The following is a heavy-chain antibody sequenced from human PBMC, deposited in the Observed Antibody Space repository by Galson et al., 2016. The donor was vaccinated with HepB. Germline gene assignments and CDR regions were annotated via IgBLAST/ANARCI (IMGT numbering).Heavy chain of an antibody. D-gene: IGHD5-24*01. CDR2: INPIGGST. CDR3: VRGAGWLHYLDC. CDR1: GYTFMYYS. J-gene: IGHJ4*02. Sequence: SVKVSCKASGYTFMYYSMVWLRQAPGEGLEWMGRINPIGGSTTYARKFQDRVTMTSDSSPSTFYMELSSLTSEDTGVYYCVRGAGWLHYLDCWGQGTLVTVSS. V-gene: IGHV1-46*01.